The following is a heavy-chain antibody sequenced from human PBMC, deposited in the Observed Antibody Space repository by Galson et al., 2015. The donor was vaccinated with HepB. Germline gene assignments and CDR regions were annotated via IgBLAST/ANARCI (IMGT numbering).Heavy chain of an antibody. CDR3: ARGSFSAYDRHLDY. V-gene: IGHV1-69*06. CDR1: GGTLSSYA. D-gene: IGHD5-12*01. CDR2: IIPIFGTA. Sequence: SVKVSCKASGGTLSSYAINWVRQAPGQGLEWMGGIIPIFGTANNAQKFQGRVTITADRSTSTVYMELSSLRSEDTAVYYCARGSFSAYDRHLDYWGQGTLVTVSS. J-gene: IGHJ4*02.